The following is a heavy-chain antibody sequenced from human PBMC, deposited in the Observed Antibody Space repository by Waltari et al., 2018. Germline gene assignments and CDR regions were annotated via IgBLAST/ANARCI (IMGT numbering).Heavy chain of an antibody. Sequence: QVQLVQSGAEVKKPGASVKVSCKASGYTFTGHSMHCVRQAPGQGLEWMGRINPNSGGTNYGQKFQCSVTMTRDTSISTAYMELSRLRSDDTAVYYCARFGQLSTFDYWGQGTLVTVSS. CDR1: GYTFTGHS. CDR3: ARFGQLSTFDY. V-gene: IGHV1-2*06. CDR2: INPNSGGT. J-gene: IGHJ4*02. D-gene: IGHD3-16*01.